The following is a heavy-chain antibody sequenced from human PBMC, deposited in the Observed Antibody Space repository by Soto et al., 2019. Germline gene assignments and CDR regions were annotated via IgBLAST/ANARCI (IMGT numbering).Heavy chain of an antibody. Sequence: ASVKVSCKASGYTFTSYYMHWVRQAPGQGLEWTGIINPSGDSTSYAQKFQGRVTMTRDTSTSTVYMELSSLRSEDTAVYYCARSYYDYVWGSYRSAHFDYWGQGTLVTVSS. CDR3: ARSYYDYVWGSYRSAHFDY. CDR2: INPSGDST. CDR1: GYTFTSYY. J-gene: IGHJ4*02. D-gene: IGHD3-16*02. V-gene: IGHV1-46*01.